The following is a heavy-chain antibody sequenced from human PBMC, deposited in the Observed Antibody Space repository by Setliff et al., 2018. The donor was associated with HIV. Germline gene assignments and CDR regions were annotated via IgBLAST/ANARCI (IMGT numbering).Heavy chain of an antibody. CDR2: IIPVFGMT. V-gene: IGHV1-69*10. CDR3: ATQTVAVGAPGYFDS. J-gene: IGHJ4*02. CDR1: GGTFSSSA. Sequence: SVKVSCKASGGTFSSSALSWVRQARGQGPEWSGGIIPVFGMTDYAQNFQGRLTITADTSTSTAYMELLSLRSEDTAIYYCATQTVAVGAPGYFDSWGQGTLVTVS. D-gene: IGHD2-15*01.